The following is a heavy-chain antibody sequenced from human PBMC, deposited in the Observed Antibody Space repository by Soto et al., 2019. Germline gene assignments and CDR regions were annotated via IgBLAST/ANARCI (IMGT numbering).Heavy chain of an antibody. Sequence: ASVKVSCKASGYTSTNYGMHWVRQAPGQRLEWMGWISADSGNTKYAQKLQGRITMTTDTSTSTAYMELRSLRSDDTAVYYCARNPDYYDSSAPRFDIWGQGTMVTVSS. CDR2: ISADSGNT. J-gene: IGHJ3*02. V-gene: IGHV1-18*01. D-gene: IGHD3-22*01. CDR1: GYTSTNYG. CDR3: ARNPDYYDSSAPRFDI.